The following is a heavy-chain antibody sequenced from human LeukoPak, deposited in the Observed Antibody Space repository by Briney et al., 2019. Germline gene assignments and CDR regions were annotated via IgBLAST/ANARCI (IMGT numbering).Heavy chain of an antibody. CDR1: GFTFSNYW. J-gene: IGHJ4*02. V-gene: IGHV3-7*04. D-gene: IGHD3-10*01. Sequence: GGSLRPSCAASGFTFSNYWMSWVRQAPGKGLEWVANIKQDGSEKYYVDSVKGRFTISRDNAKKSLYLQMNSLRAEDTAVYYCARDGYHYGSGSYFDYWGQGTLVTVSS. CDR3: ARDGYHYGSGSYFDY. CDR2: IKQDGSEK.